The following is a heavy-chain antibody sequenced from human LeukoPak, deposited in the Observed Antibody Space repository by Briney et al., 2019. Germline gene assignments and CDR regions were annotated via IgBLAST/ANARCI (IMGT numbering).Heavy chain of an antibody. V-gene: IGHV4-59*08. CDR3: ARHEYSYGLVIDY. J-gene: IGHJ4*02. CDR2: IYYSGST. CDR1: GGSISSYY. Sequence: SETLSLTCTVSGGSISSYYWSWIRQPPGKGLEWIGYIYYSGSTNYNPSLKSRVTISVDTSKNQFSLKLSSVTAADTAVYYCARHEYSYGLVIDYWGQGTLVTVSS. D-gene: IGHD5-18*01.